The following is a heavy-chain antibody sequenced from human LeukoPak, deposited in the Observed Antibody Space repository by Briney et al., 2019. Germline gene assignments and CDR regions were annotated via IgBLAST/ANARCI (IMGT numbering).Heavy chain of an antibody. CDR1: GFTFSGYG. D-gene: IGHD2-21*02. V-gene: IGHV3-30*02. CDR3: AKDWRAYCGADCYSYFDY. Sequence: GGSLRLSCTASGFTFSGYGMHCVRQAPGKELEWVAFIRYDGSKKYADSVKGRFTISRDNSKNTLYLQMNSLRAEDTAVYYCAKDWRAYCGADCYSYFDYWGQGTLVTVSS. J-gene: IGHJ4*02. CDR2: IRYDGSKK.